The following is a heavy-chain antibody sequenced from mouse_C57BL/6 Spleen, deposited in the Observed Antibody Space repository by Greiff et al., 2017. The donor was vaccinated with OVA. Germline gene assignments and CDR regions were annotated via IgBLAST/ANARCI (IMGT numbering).Heavy chain of an antibody. CDR3: TRDHASDYYGSSYYAMDY. D-gene: IGHD1-1*01. Sequence: EVKLVESGAGLVKPGGSLKLSCAASGFTFSSYAMSWVRQTPERNLEWVAYISSCGDYIYYADTVKDRFTISRHNARNTLYLQMSSLKSEDTAMYYGTRDHASDYYGSSYYAMDYWGQGTSVTVSS. CDR2: ISSCGDYI. V-gene: IGHV5-9-1*02. CDR1: GFTFSSYA. J-gene: IGHJ4*01.